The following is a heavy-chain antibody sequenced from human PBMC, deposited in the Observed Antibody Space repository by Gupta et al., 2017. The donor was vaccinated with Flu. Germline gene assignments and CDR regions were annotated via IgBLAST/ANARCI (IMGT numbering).Heavy chain of an antibody. CDR2: TYKSGTT. J-gene: IGHJ3*02. CDR3: ARDGSGRSFQS. V-gene: IGHV4-4*08. CDR1: IGSEY. Sequence: IGSEYWSWIRQPPGEGLEWIGYTYKSGTTEYNPSLKSRVAISVDRFKNQFSLRLSSVTAADTAVYYCARDGSGRSFQSWGQGTMVTVSS. D-gene: IGHD6-19*01.